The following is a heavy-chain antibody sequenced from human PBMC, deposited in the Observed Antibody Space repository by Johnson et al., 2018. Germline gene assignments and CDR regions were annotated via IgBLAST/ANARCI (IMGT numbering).Heavy chain of an antibody. J-gene: IGHJ1*01. CDR1: GFTFSSYA. CDR2: LSDDGSKK. D-gene: IGHD4-17*01. CDR3: ARAQGGDYLAEYFQH. V-gene: IGHV3-30-3*01. Sequence: QVQLVESGGRVVQPGRSLRLSCSASGFTFSSYAMHWVRQAQGKGLEWVAVLSDDGSKKCYAESVKGRFTISRDKSKYTVYLQMHSLKAEDTAVFYCARAQGGDYLAEYFQHWGQGTLVTVSS.